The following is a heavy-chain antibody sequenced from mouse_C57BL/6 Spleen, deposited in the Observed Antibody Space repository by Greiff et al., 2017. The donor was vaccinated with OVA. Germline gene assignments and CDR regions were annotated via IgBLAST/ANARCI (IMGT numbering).Heavy chain of an antibody. Sequence: QVQLKQPGTELVKPGASVKLSCKASGYTFTSYWMHWVKQRPGQGLEWIGNINPSNGGTNYNEKFKSKATLTVDKSSSTAYMQLSSLTSEDSAVYYCARDVWGNYPFAYWGQGTLVTVSA. CDR3: ARDVWGNYPFAY. V-gene: IGHV1-53*01. CDR2: INPSNGGT. D-gene: IGHD2-1*01. CDR1: GYTFTSYW. J-gene: IGHJ3*01.